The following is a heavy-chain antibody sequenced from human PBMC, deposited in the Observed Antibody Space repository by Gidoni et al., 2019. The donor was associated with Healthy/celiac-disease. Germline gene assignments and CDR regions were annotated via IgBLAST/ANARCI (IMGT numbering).Heavy chain of an antibody. Sequence: EVQLVQSGAEVKKPGATVTISCKVSGYTFTDYYMHWVQQAPGKGLEWMGLVDPEDGETIYAEKFQGRVTITADTSTDTANMELSRLRSEDTAVYYCAIGHSRSYKSYIQHWGQGTLVTVSS. CDR3: AIGHSRSYKSYIQH. D-gene: IGHD1-26*01. J-gene: IGHJ1*01. CDR1: GYTFTDYY. V-gene: IGHV1-69-2*01. CDR2: VDPEDGET.